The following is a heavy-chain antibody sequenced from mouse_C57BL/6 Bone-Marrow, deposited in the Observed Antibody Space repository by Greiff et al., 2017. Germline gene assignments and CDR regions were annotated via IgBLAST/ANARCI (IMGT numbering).Heavy chain of an antibody. CDR1: GYAFSSSW. Sequence: QVQLQQSGPELVKPGASVKISCKASGYAFSSSWMNWVKQRPGKGLEWIGRIYPGDGDTNYNGKFKGKATLTADKSSSTAYMQLSSLTSEDSAVYFCARGLIGKNFDYWGQGTTLTVSS. D-gene: IGHD2-14*01. J-gene: IGHJ2*01. CDR3: ARGLIGKNFDY. CDR2: IYPGDGDT. V-gene: IGHV1-82*01.